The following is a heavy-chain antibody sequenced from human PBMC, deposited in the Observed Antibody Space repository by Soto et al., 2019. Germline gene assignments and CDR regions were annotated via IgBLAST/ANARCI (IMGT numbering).Heavy chain of an antibody. CDR1: GGSISSGDYY. CDR2: IYYSGST. V-gene: IGHV4-30-4*08. CDR3: ARSMTTVTTNDY. J-gene: IGHJ4*02. Sequence: SETLSLTCTVSGGSISSGDYYWSWICQHPGKGLEWIGYIYYSGSTYYNPSLKSRVTISVDRSKNQFSLKLSSVTAADTAVSYCARSMTTVTTNDYWGQGSLVTVSS. D-gene: IGHD4-17*01.